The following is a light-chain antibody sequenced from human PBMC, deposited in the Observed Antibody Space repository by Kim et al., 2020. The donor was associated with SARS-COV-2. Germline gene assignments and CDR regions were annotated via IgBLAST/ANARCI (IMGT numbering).Light chain of an antibody. V-gene: IGKV1-5*03. CDR1: QNIYSW. Sequence: ASVGDRVTITCRASQNIYSWLAWYQQKPGKAPKLLIYRASGLESGVPSRFSGSGSGTEFTLSISSLQPDDFATYYCQQYQTYPVTFGGGTKVDIK. CDR2: RAS. CDR3: QQYQTYPVT. J-gene: IGKJ4*01.